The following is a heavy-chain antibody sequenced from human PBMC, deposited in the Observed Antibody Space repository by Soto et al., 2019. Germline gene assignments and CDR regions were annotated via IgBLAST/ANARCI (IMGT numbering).Heavy chain of an antibody. CDR3: ARKYCSGGSCYENWFDP. CDR2: IYYSGST. J-gene: IGHJ5*02. Sequence: QVQLQESGPGLVKPSETLSLTCTVSGGSISTYYWSWIRQPPGKGLEWIGYIYYSGSTNYNPSLKSRVTISVDTSKNQFSLNLSSVTAADTAVYYCARKYCSGGSCYENWFDPWGQGTLVTVSS. V-gene: IGHV4-59*08. D-gene: IGHD2-15*01. CDR1: GGSISTYY.